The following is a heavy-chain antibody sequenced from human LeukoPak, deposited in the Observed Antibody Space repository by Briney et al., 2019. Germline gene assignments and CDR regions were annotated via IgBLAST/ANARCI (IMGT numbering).Heavy chain of an antibody. CDR3: ARDPEGAAADSYYHYGMDV. D-gene: IGHD6-13*01. CDR2: IYSGGST. CDR1: GFTVSSNY. V-gene: IGHV3-66*01. J-gene: IGHJ6*02. Sequence: GGSLRLSCAASGFTVSSNYMSWVRQAPGKGLEWVSVIYSGGSTYYADSVKGRFTISRDNSKNTLYLQMNSLRAEDTAVYYCARDPEGAAADSYYHYGMDVWGQGTTVTVSS.